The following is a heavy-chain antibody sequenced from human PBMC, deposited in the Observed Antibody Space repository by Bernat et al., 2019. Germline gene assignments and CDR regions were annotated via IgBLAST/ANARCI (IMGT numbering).Heavy chain of an antibody. D-gene: IGHD1-26*01. Sequence: QVQLQESGPGLVKPSETLSLTCTVSGGSISSYYWSWIRQPPGKGLEWIGYIYYRGSTNYNPSLKSRVTITVDTSKNQFSLKLSSVTAADTAVYYCARWPSGSYAFYYWGQGTRVTVSS. CDR1: GGSISSYY. J-gene: IGHJ4*02. CDR3: ARWPSGSYAFYY. V-gene: IGHV4-59*08. CDR2: IYYRGST.